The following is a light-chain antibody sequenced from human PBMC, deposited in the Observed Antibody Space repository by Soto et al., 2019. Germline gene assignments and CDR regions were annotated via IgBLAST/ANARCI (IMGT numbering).Light chain of an antibody. Sequence: DIQMTQSPSSLSASVGDRVTITCRASQSISSYLNWYQQKPGKAPKLLIYAASSLQSGVPSRFSGSGAGTDFTLTISSLQPEDFATYYCQPSYSTPHTLGQGTKLEIK. V-gene: IGKV1-39*01. CDR2: AAS. CDR1: QSISSY. J-gene: IGKJ2*01. CDR3: QPSYSTPHT.